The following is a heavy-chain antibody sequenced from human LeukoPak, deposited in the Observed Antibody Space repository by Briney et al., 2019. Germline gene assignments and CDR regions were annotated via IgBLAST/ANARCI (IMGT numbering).Heavy chain of an antibody. CDR1: GGSFSGYY. CDR2: FNHSGST. D-gene: IGHD7-27*01. CDR3: ARLQELGTDAFDI. Sequence: PSETLSLTCAVYGGSFSGYYWSWIRQPPGKGLKWIGEFNHSGSTNYNPSLKSRVTTSVDTSKNQFSLKLSSVAAADTAVYYCARLQELGTDAFDIWGQGTVVTVSS. J-gene: IGHJ3*02. V-gene: IGHV4-34*01.